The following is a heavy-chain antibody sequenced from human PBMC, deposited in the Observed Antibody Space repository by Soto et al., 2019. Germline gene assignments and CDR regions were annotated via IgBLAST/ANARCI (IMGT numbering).Heavy chain of an antibody. V-gene: IGHV3-23*01. D-gene: IGHD3-3*01. CDR3: ANYNGHDFWSGSPDFDY. J-gene: IGHJ4*02. CDR1: GFTFSSYS. CDR2: ISGSGGST. Sequence: GGSLRLSCAASGFTFSSYSMNWVRQAPXKGLEWVSYISGSGGSTYYADSVKGRFTISRDNSKNTLYLQMNSLRAEDTAVYYCANYNGHDFWSGSPDFDYWGQGTLVTVSS.